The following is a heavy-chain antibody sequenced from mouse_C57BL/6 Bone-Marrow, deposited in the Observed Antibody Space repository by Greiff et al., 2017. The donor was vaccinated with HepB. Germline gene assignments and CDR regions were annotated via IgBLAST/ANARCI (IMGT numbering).Heavy chain of an antibody. D-gene: IGHD2-5*01. J-gene: IGHJ4*01. CDR2: ISSGGSYT. CDR1: GFTFSSYG. CDR3: ARPPYYSNYPYYYAMDY. Sequence: EVKLMESGGDLVKPGGSLKLSCAASGFTFSSYGMSWVRQTPDKRLEWVATISSGGSYTYYPDSVKGRFTISIDNAKNTLYLQMSSLKSEDTAMYYCARPPYYSNYPYYYAMDYWGQGTSVTVSS. V-gene: IGHV5-6*01.